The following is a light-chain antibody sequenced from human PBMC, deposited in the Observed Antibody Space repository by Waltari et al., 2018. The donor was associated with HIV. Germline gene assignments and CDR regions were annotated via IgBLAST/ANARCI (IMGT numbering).Light chain of an antibody. CDR3: QQSFSSPYT. J-gene: IGKJ2*01. CDR1: QTIHRN. CDR2: AAS. Sequence: IQMTQSPSSLSASLGDSVNITCRASQTIHRNLNWYQQKVGKAPTLLIFAASILQSGVPSRFSGSGSGTDFTLTISSLQPEDFATYYCQQSFSSPYTFGQGTKLEIK. V-gene: IGKV1-39*01.